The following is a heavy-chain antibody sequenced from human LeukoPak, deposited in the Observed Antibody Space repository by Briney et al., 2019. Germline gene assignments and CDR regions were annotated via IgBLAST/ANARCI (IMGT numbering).Heavy chain of an antibody. V-gene: IGHV1-2*04. CDR3: ATWSLGSGSYGVGY. J-gene: IGHJ4*02. D-gene: IGHD3-10*02. CDR1: GYTFTGYY. CDR2: INPNSGGT. Sequence: ASVKVSCKASGYTFTGYYMHWVRQAPGQGLEWMGRINPNSGGTNYAQKFQGWVTMTRDTSISTAYMELSRLRSDDTAVYYCATWSLGSGSYGVGYRGQGTLVTVSS.